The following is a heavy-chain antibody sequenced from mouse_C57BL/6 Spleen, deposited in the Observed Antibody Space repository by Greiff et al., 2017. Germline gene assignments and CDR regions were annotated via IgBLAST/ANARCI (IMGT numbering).Heavy chain of an antibody. V-gene: IGHV5-12*01. J-gene: IGHJ4*01. Sequence: EVKLMESGGGLVQPGGSLKLSCAASGFTFSDYYMYWVRQTPEKRLEWVAYISNGGGSTYYPDTVKGRFTISRDNAKNTLYLQMSRLKSEDTAMYYGARALNSYAMDYWGQGTSVTVSS. CDR3: ARALNSYAMDY. D-gene: IGHD1-3*01. CDR1: GFTFSDYY. CDR2: ISNGGGST.